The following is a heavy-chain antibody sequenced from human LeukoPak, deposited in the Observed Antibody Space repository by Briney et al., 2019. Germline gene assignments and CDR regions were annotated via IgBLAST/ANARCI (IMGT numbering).Heavy chain of an antibody. CDR3: ARGVLRFLEWLSPSYYYYMDV. V-gene: IGHV4-4*07. J-gene: IGHJ6*03. Sequence: SETLSLTCTVSGGSISSYYWSWIRQPAGKGLEWIGRIYTSGSTNYNPSLKSRVTMSVDTSKNQFSLKLSSVTAADTAVYYCARGVLRFLEWLSPSYYYYMDVWGKGTTVTVSS. D-gene: IGHD3-3*01. CDR2: IYTSGST. CDR1: GGSISSYY.